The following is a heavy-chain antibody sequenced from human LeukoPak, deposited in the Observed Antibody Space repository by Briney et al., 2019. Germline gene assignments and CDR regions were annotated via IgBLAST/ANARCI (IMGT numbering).Heavy chain of an antibody. Sequence: PGGSLRLSCTASGFTFRYYSITWVPQAPGKGLEWVGFIRSKIYGGTPEYAASVKGRFTISRDDSKGIAYLQMNSLKTEDTDVYYCTRAQTTYYWGQGTLVTVSS. CDR1: GFTFRYYS. V-gene: IGHV3-49*04. J-gene: IGHJ4*02. CDR2: IRSKIYGGTP. D-gene: IGHD1-1*01. CDR3: TRAQTTYY.